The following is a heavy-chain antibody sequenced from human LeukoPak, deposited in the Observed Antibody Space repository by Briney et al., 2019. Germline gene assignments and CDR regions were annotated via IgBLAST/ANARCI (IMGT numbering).Heavy chain of an antibody. V-gene: IGHV1-8*01. CDR3: TRPSYYYDSSGYYRGYYFDY. Sequence: ASVKVSCKASGYTFTSYDINWVRQATGQGLEWMGWMNPNSGNTGYAQKFQGRVTMTRNTSISTAYMELSSLRSEDTAVYYCTRPSYYYDSSGYYRGYYFDYWGQGTLVTVSS. CDR1: GYTFTSYD. J-gene: IGHJ4*02. CDR2: MNPNSGNT. D-gene: IGHD3-22*01.